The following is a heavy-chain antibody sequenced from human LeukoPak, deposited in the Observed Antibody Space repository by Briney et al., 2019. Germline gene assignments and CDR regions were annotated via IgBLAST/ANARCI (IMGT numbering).Heavy chain of an antibody. J-gene: IGHJ5*02. D-gene: IGHD1-14*01. Sequence: PGGSLRLSCAASGFAVSSNYMTWVRQAPGKGLEWVSVIYSGGSTYYADSVKGRFTISRDNSKNTVCLQMNSLRAEDTAVYYCARGNRPWGQGTLVTVSS. CDR3: ARGNRP. CDR2: IYSGGST. V-gene: IGHV3-53*01. CDR1: GFAVSSNY.